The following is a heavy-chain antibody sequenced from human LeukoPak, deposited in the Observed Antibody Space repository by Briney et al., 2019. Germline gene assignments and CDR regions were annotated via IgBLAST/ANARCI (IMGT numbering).Heavy chain of an antibody. CDR2: ISSSCSYI. CDR1: GFHFNTYS. D-gene: IGHD6-6*01. J-gene: IGHJ6*03. V-gene: IGHV3-21*01. Sequence: GGSLRLSCAASGFHFNTYSMNWVRQAPGKGLEWVSSISSSCSYIFYADSVKGRFTISRDNAKSSLYLQMNSLRAEDTAVYYCAREGIAARLGYYYYMDVWGKGTTVTVSS. CDR3: AREGIAARLGYYYYMDV.